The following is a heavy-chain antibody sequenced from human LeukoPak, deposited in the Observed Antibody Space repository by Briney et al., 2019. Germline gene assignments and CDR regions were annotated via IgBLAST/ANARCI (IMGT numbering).Heavy chain of an antibody. Sequence: ASVKVSCKASGYTFTSYYMHWVRQAPGQGLEWMGWINPNSGGTNYAQKFQGRVTMTRDTSISTAYMELSRLRSDDTAVYYCARGTMVRGVILDYWGQGTLVTVSS. CDR2: INPNSGGT. J-gene: IGHJ4*02. V-gene: IGHV1-2*02. D-gene: IGHD3-10*01. CDR3: ARGTMVRGVILDY. CDR1: GYTFTSYY.